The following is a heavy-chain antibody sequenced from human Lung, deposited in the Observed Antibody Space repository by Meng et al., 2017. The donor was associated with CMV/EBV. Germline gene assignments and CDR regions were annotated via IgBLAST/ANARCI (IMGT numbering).Heavy chain of an antibody. V-gene: IGHV1-8*01. CDR3: ARTRIEVEPDGRKIKYYDYGMDV. D-gene: IGHD2-2*01. J-gene: IGHJ6*02. CDR1: GYMFTTYD. CDR2: MNPNSGNT. Sequence: ASVXVSXKASGYMFTTYDMNWVRQATGQGLEWMGWMNPNSGNTGYAQKFQGRVTLTRVTSISTAYMELISLTSDDTAVYYCARTRIEVEPDGRKIKYYDYGMDVXGQGXTVTVSS.